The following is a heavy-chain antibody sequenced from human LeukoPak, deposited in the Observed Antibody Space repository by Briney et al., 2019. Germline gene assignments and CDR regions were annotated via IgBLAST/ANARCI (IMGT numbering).Heavy chain of an antibody. CDR2: IYYSGRT. CDR1: GGSISSSTSY. D-gene: IGHD6-13*01. J-gene: IGHJ3*02. V-gene: IGHV4-39*01. Sequence: SETLSLTCTVSGGSISSSTSYWGWIHQPPGKGLEWIGSIYYSGRTYYNPSLKSRLTISVDTSKNQFSLKLSSVTAADTAVYYCARHPGITAAGTGFDIWGQGTMVTVSS. CDR3: ARHPGITAAGTGFDI.